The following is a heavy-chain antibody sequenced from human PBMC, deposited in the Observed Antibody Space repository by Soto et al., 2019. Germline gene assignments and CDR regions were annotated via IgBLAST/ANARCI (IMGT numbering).Heavy chain of an antibody. CDR2: MNPNSGNT. Sequence: ASVKVSCKASGYTFTSYDINWVRQATGQGLEWMGWMNPNSGNTGYAQKIQGRVTMTRNTSISTAYMELSSLRSEDTAVYYCARGSGRNGYDYYYYMDVWGKGTTVTVSS. CDR1: GYTFTSYD. V-gene: IGHV1-8*01. J-gene: IGHJ6*03. D-gene: IGHD2-8*01. CDR3: ARGSGRNGYDYYYYMDV.